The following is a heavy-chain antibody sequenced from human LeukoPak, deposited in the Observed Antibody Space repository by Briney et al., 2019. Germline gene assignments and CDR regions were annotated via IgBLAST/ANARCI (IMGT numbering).Heavy chain of an antibody. J-gene: IGHJ5*02. D-gene: IGHD4-17*01. CDR3: ARDPRGDGDYYP. CDR2: IIPIFGTA. V-gene: IGHV1-69*13. CDR1: GGTFSSYA. Sequence: SVNVSCKASGGTFSSYAISWVRQAPGQGLEWMGGIIPIFGTANYAQTFQGRVTITADESTSTAYMELSSLRSEDTAVYYCARDPRGDGDYYPWGQGTLVTVSS.